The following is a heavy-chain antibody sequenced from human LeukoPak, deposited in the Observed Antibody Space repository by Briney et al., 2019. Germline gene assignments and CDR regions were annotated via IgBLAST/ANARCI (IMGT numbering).Heavy chain of an antibody. Sequence: GGSLRLSCAASGFTFSNYALTWVRQAPGKGLEWVSAISGSGGSTFYADSVKGRFTVSRDNSKNTLNLQLNSLRAEDTAVYYCAEHSGPSTWIFDYWGQGTLVTVSS. CDR1: GFTFSNYA. CDR2: ISGSGGST. CDR3: AEHSGPSTWIFDY. J-gene: IGHJ4*02. V-gene: IGHV3-23*01. D-gene: IGHD5-12*01.